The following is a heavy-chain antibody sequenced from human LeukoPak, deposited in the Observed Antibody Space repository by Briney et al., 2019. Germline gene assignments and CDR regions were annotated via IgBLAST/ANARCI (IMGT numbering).Heavy chain of an antibody. CDR1: GFTFSSYS. CDR2: ISSSSSYI. CDR3: ARDGEVVRGILLYYYYYMDV. J-gene: IGHJ6*03. Sequence: MPGGSLRLSCAASGFTFSSYSMNWVRQAPGKGLEWVSSISSSSSYIYYADSVKGRFTISRDNAKNSLYLQMNSLRAEDTAVYYCARDGEVVRGILLYYYYYMDVWGKGTTVTISS. V-gene: IGHV3-21*01. D-gene: IGHD3-10*01.